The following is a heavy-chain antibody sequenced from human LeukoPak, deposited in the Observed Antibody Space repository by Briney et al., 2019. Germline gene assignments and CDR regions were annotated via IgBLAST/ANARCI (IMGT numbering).Heavy chain of an antibody. D-gene: IGHD3-10*02. CDR3: ARVPRRDVPGGWFDP. V-gene: IGHV3-7*01. J-gene: IGHJ5*02. Sequence: GGSLRLSCAASGFTFSSYWMSWVRQAPGKGLEWVANIKQDGSEKYYVDSVKGRFTISRDNAKNSLYLQMNSLRAEDTAVYYCARVPRRDVPGGWFDPWGQGTLVTVSS. CDR2: IKQDGSEK. CDR1: GFTFSSYW.